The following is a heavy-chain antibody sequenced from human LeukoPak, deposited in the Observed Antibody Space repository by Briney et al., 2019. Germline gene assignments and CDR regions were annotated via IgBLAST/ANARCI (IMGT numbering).Heavy chain of an antibody. D-gene: IGHD2-2*01. V-gene: IGHV1-18*01. CDR1: GYTFTSYG. CDR3: ARGYCSSTSCPGMDV. J-gene: IGHJ6*04. Sequence: GASVKVSCKACGYTFTSYGISWVRLAPGQGLEWMGWISAYNGNTNYAQKLQGRVTMTTDTSTSTAYMELRSLRSEDTAVYYCARGYCSSTSCPGMDVWGKGTTVTISS. CDR2: ISAYNGNT.